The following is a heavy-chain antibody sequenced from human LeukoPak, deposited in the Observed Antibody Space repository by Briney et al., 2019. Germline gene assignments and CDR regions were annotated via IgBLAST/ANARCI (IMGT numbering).Heavy chain of an antibody. J-gene: IGHJ4*02. CDR3: ARVSRSGSSWTRSPFDY. CDR1: GGSISSYY. V-gene: IGHV4-59*12. Sequence: PSETLSLTCTVSGGSISSYYWSWIRQPPGKGLEWIGYIYYSGSTNYNPSLKSRVTISVDTSKNQFSLKLSSVTAADTAVYYCARVSRSGSSWTRSPFDYWGQGTLVTVSS. CDR2: IYYSGST. D-gene: IGHD6-13*01.